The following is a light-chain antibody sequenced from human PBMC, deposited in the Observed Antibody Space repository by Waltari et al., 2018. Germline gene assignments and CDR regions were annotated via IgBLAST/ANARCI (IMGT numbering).Light chain of an antibody. V-gene: IGKV3-11*01. Sequence: EIVLTQSPATLSVSPGERATLSCRVSQSVSNYLAWYQQKPGQASRLLIYETSNRASGIPARFSGSGSGTDFTLTISSLEPEDFAVYYCQLLVNWPLFTFGPGTKVDIK. CDR3: QLLVNWPLFT. CDR2: ETS. CDR1: QSVSNY. J-gene: IGKJ3*01.